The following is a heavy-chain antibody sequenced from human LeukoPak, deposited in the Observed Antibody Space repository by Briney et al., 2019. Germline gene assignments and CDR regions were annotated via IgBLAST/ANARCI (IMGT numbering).Heavy chain of an antibody. CDR1: GGSFSGYY. CDR2: INHSGST. J-gene: IGHJ3*02. V-gene: IGHV4-34*01. Sequence: SETLSLTCAVYGGSFSGYYWSWIRQPPGKGLEWIGEINHSGSTNYNPSLKSRVTISVDTSKNQFSLKLSSVTAADTAVYYCATGREGYRRDAFDIWGQGTMVTVSS. D-gene: IGHD5-24*01. CDR3: ATGREGYRRDAFDI.